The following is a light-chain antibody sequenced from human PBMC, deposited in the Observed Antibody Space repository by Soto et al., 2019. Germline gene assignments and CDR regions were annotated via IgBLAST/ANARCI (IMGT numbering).Light chain of an antibody. J-gene: IGKJ1*01. CDR2: GTS. V-gene: IGKV3-20*01. Sequence: ENVLTQSPCTLSLSPGERATLSCRASQSVGSYLGWYQKKPGQAPTLLIYGTSNRATGIPDRFSGSGSGTDFTLIISRLEPEDFAVYYCQHYGGPPPWTFGQGTKVEIK. CDR3: QHYGGPPPWT. CDR1: QSVGSY.